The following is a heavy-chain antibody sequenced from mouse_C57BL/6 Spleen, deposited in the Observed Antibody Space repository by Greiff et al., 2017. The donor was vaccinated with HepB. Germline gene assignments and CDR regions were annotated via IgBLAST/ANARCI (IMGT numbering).Heavy chain of an antibody. Sequence: DVQLQESGPVLVKPGASVKMSCKASGYTFTDYYMNWVKQSHGKSLEWIGVINPYNGGTSYNQKFKGKATLTVDKSSSTAYMELNSLTSEDSAVYYCARKEGVITTVGYAMDYWGQGTSVTVSS. CDR3: ARKEGVITTVGYAMDY. J-gene: IGHJ4*01. CDR1: GYTFTDYY. V-gene: IGHV1-19*01. D-gene: IGHD1-1*01. CDR2: INPYNGGT.